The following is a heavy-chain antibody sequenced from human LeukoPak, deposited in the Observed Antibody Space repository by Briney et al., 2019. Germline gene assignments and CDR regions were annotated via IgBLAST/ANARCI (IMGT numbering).Heavy chain of an antibody. CDR1: GGSISRGDYY. V-gene: IGHV4-30-4*08. CDR3: ARVNTATLPFDY. J-gene: IGHJ4*02. CDR2: IYYSGSP. D-gene: IGHD5-18*01. Sequence: TLSLTCTVSGGSISRGDYYWGWPREPPGKGVEWSGYIYYSGSPYYNPSLKSRVTISVATSKNQFSLKLSSVTAADTAVYYCARVNTATLPFDYWGQGTLVTVSS.